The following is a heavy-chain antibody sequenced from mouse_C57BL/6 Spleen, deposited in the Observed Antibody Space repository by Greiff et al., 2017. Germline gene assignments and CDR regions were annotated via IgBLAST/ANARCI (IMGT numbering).Heavy chain of an antibody. V-gene: IGHV1-52*01. J-gene: IGHJ1*03. CDR2: IDPSDSDT. Sequence: QVQLQQPGAELVRPGSSVKLSCKASGYTFTSYWMHWVKQRPIQGLEWIGNIDPSDSDTHYNQKFKDKATLTVDKSSSTAYMQLSSLTSEDSAVYYWARTVVATYWYFDVWGTGTTVTVSS. CDR3: ARTVVATYWYFDV. CDR1: GYTFTSYW. D-gene: IGHD1-1*01.